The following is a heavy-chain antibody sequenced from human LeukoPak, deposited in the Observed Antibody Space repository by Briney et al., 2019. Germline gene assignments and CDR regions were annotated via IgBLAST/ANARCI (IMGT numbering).Heavy chain of an antibody. V-gene: IGHV4-61*08. D-gene: IGHD5-18*01. CDR3: ARVSSNTAMAALFDY. J-gene: IGHJ4*02. CDR2: IYYSGST. Sequence: PSQTLSLTCTVSGGSISSGGYYWSWIRQPPGKGLEWIGYIYYSGSTNYNPSLKSRVTISVDTSKNQFSLKLSSVTAADTAVYYCARVSSNTAMAALFDYWGQGTLVTVSS. CDR1: GGSISSGGYY.